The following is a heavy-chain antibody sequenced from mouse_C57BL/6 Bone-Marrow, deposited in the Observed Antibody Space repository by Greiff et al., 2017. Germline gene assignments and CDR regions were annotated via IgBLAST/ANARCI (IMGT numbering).Heavy chain of an antibody. CDR1: GYTFTSYG. Sequence: QVQLQQPGAELARPGASVKLSCKASGYTFTSYGISWVKQRTGQGLEWIGEISPRSGNTDYNEKFKGQATLTADKSSSTAYMELRSLTSKDSAVYFCAIDLGAMDYWGQGTSVTVSS. D-gene: IGHD3-3*01. V-gene: IGHV1-81*01. CDR2: ISPRSGNT. J-gene: IGHJ4*01. CDR3: AIDLGAMDY.